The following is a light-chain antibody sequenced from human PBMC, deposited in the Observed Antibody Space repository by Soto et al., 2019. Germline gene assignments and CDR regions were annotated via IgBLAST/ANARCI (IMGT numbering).Light chain of an antibody. CDR2: EVN. Sequence: QSVLTQPASVSGSPGQSITISCTGTSSDVGGYNYVSWYQQHPGKAPKLMIYEVNNRPSGVSNRFSGSKSGNTASLTISGLQAEDEADYYCNSYTNSSTRYVFGTGTKLTVL. CDR3: NSYTNSSTRYV. V-gene: IGLV2-14*01. J-gene: IGLJ1*01. CDR1: SSDVGGYNY.